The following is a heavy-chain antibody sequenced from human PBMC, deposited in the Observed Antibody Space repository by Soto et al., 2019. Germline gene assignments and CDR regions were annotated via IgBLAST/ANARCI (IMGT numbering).Heavy chain of an antibody. CDR3: ARGERITIFGVVIHYYMDV. V-gene: IGHV4-59*01. Sequence: SETLSLTCTVSGGSISSYYWSWIRQPPGKGLEWIGYVYYSGSTNYNPSLKSRVTISVDTSKIQFSLKLSSVTAADTAVYYCARGERITIFGVVIHYYMDVWGKGTTVTVSS. J-gene: IGHJ6*03. CDR2: VYYSGST. D-gene: IGHD3-3*01. CDR1: GGSISSYY.